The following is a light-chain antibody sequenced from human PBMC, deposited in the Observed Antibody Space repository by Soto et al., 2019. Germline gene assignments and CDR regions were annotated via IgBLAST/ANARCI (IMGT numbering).Light chain of an antibody. CDR3: QKYNSAPQT. CDR1: QSISAW. V-gene: IGKV1-5*03. CDR2: KAS. Sequence: DIQMTQSPSTLSASVGDRVTINCRASQSISAWLAWYQQKPGKAPRLLIYKASTLEIGVPSRFSGSGSGTDFTLTISSLQPEDVATYYCQKYNSAPQTFGQGTKVDIK. J-gene: IGKJ1*01.